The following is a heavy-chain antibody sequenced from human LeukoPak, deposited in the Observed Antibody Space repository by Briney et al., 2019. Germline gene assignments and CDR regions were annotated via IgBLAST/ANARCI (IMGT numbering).Heavy chain of an antibody. CDR2: IRYTSET. CDR3: ARDAGNXGYGCDL. D-gene: IGHD5-12*01. Sequence: GGSLRLSCAASGFILSQYGFNWVRQAPGKGLEWVSHIRYTSETFYADSVEGRFTISRDHARNSLYLQMNNLRGEDTAIYYCARDAGNXGYGCDLWGQGTLVTVSS. J-gene: IGHJ5*02. V-gene: IGHV3-48*01. CDR1: GFILSQYG.